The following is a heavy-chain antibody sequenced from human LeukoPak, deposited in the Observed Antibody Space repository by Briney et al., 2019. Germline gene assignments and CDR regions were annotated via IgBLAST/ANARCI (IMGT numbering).Heavy chain of an antibody. J-gene: IGHJ4*01. CDR1: GYTLTDYY. CDR3: ARGRRILGGPENAGDFFDF. CDR2: INPNSGAT. D-gene: IGHD3-16*01. Sequence: ASVKVSCKASGYTLTDYYLHWVRQAPGHGLKWMGWINPNSGATHYAQSFQARVTMTRDTSIGSGYMELTGLESADTAVYYCARGRRILGGPENAGDFFDFWGQGSLVTVSP. V-gene: IGHV1-2*02.